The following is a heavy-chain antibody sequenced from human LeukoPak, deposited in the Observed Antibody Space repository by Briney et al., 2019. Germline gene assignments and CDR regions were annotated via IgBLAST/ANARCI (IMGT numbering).Heavy chain of an antibody. D-gene: IGHD6-19*01. CDR3: ANGVYSSGTDCC. CDR2: ISGSGGST. Sequence: GGSLRPSCAASGFTFSSYAMSWVRQAPGKGLEWVSAISGSGGSTYYADSVKGRFTISRDNSKNTLYLQMNSLRAEDTAVYYCANGVYSSGTDCCWGQGTLVTVSS. CDR1: GFTFSSYA. V-gene: IGHV3-23*01. J-gene: IGHJ4*02.